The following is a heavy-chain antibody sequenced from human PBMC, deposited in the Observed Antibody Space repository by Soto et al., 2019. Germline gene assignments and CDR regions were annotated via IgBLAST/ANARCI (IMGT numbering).Heavy chain of an antibody. CDR1: GFTFSSYA. CDR2: ISGSGGST. D-gene: IGHD6-6*01. J-gene: IGHJ4*02. V-gene: IGHV3-23*01. Sequence: GGSLRLSCAASGFTFSSYAMSWVRQAPGKGLEWVSAISGSGGSTYYADSVKGRFTISRDNSKNTLYLQMNSLRAEDTAVYYCAKDFGASIAAPSSYFDYWGQGTLVTVSS. CDR3: AKDFGASIAAPSSYFDY.